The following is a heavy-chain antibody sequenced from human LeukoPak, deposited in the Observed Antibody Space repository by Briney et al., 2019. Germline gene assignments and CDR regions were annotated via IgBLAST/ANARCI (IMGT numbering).Heavy chain of an antibody. V-gene: IGHV4-39*01. Sequence: SDTLSLTCPLSGGSISTSTNYGHWIPQPPGKGLECIGSHYYSEITDYNPSLKSRVTISVDMSTNQISRKLKSVTAADTAVYFCARRSVAGRRGSRWVDPWGQGTLVTVSS. J-gene: IGHJ5*02. CDR1: GGSISTSTNY. D-gene: IGHD6-6*01. CDR3: ARRSVAGRRGSRWVDP. CDR2: HYYSEIT.